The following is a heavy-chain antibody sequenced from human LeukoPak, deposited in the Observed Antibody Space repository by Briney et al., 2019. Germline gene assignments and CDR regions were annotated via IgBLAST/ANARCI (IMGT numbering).Heavy chain of an antibody. Sequence: SETLSLTCTVSGGSISSSSYYWGWIRQPPGKGLEWIGSIYYSGNTYYNPSLKSRVTISVDTSKNQFSLNLNSVTAADTAMYYCARAVFDGSSLSNWGQGTLVTVSS. J-gene: IGHJ4*02. CDR1: GGSISSSSYY. V-gene: IGHV4-39*07. CDR3: ARAVFDGSSLSN. D-gene: IGHD6-13*01. CDR2: IYYSGNT.